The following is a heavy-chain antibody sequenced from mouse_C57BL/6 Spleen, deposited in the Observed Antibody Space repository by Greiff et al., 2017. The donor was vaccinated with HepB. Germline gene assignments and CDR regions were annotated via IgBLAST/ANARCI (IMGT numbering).Heavy chain of an antibody. CDR2: IYPGDGDT. D-gene: IGHD1-1*01. CDR3: ARYYYGSSYWDFDV. J-gene: IGHJ1*03. Sequence: VQLQQSGAELVKPGASVKISCKASGYAFSSYWMNWVKQRPGKGLEWIGQIYPGDGDTNYNGKFKGKATLTADKSSSTAYMQLSSLTSEDSAVYFCARYYYGSSYWDFDVWGTGTTVTVSS. CDR1: GYAFSSYW. V-gene: IGHV1-80*01.